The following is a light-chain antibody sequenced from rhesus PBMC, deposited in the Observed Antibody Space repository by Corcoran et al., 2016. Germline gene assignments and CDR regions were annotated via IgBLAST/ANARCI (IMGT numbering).Light chain of an antibody. CDR3: QHNYGTPLT. CDR2: KAS. J-gene: IGKJ4*01. Sequence: DIQMTQSPSSLSASVGDRVTITCRTSENVNNYLNWYQQKPGKAPKLLIYKASTLQSGVPSRFSGSGSGTDYTFTISSLQSEVVATYYCQHNYGTPLTFGGGTKVEI. V-gene: IGKV1-74*01. CDR1: ENVNNY.